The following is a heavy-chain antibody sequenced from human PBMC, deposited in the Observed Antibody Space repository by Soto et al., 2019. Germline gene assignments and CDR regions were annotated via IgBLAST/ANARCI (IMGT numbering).Heavy chain of an antibody. CDR1: GGSISSGDYY. J-gene: IGHJ4*02. V-gene: IGHV4-30-4*01. D-gene: IGHD3-22*01. Sequence: QVQLQESGPGLVKPSQTLSLTCTVSGGSISSGDYYWSWIRQPPGKGLEWIGYIYYSGSTYYNPSSKSRVTISVDTSKNQFSLKLSSVTAADTAVYYCARELDSSGYYFDYWGQGTLVTVSS. CDR3: ARELDSSGYYFDY. CDR2: IYYSGST.